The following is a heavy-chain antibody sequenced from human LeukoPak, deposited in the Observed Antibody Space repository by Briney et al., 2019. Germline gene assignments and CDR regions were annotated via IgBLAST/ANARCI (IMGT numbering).Heavy chain of an antibody. J-gene: IGHJ4*02. CDR3: ARGPIAAAGDY. D-gene: IGHD6-13*01. CDR2: INPSDDST. V-gene: IGHV1-46*01. CDR1: GYTFTTYY. Sequence: ASVKVSCKASGYTFTTYYMHWVRQAPGLGLEWMGIINPSDDSTTYAQKFQGRVTMTRDTSTSTAYMEVRSLRSDDTAVYYCARGPIAAAGDYWGQGTLVTVSS.